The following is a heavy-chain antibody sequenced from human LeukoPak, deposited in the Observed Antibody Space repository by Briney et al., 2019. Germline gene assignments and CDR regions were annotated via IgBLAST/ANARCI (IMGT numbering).Heavy chain of an antibody. CDR1: GGSFSGYY. CDR2: INHSGSN. CDR3: ARAFGSSWYNYYYMDV. V-gene: IGHV4-34*01. Sequence: SETLSLTCAVYGGSFSGYYWSWIRQPPGKGLEWIGEINHSGSNNYNPSLKSRVTISVDTSKNQFSLKLSSVTAADTAVYYCARAFGSSWYNYYYMDVWGKGTTVTISS. D-gene: IGHD6-13*01. J-gene: IGHJ6*03.